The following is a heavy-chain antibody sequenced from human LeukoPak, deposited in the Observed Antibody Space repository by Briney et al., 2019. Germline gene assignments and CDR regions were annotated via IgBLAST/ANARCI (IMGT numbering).Heavy chain of an antibody. CDR3: ARGSGYFDY. Sequence: PSETLSLTCTVSGGSISSSSYYWDWIRQPPGKGLEWIGEIYHSGSTNYNPSLKSRVTISVDKSKNQFSLKLSSVTAADTAVYYCARGSGYFDYWGQGTLVTVSS. CDR1: GGSISSSSYY. V-gene: IGHV4-39*07. J-gene: IGHJ4*02. CDR2: IYHSGST.